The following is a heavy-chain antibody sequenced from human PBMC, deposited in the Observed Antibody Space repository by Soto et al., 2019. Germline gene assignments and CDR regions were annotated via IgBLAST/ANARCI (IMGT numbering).Heavy chain of an antibody. D-gene: IGHD2-21*01. CDR2: ISWNGVRI. CDR1: GFTFGNFA. V-gene: IGHV3-9*01. Sequence: EVQLVESGGGLVQPGRSLRLSCAASGFTFGNFAMHWVRQAPGKGLEWVAGISWNGVRIGYADSAKGRFTISRDNAKNSLFVQMNSLRTEDSALYYCVMGGLDCGGDCFDHWGQGTLVTVSS. CDR3: VMGGLDCGGDCFDH. J-gene: IGHJ4*02.